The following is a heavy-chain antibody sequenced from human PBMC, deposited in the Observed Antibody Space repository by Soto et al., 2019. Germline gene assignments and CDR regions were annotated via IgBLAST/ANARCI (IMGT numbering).Heavy chain of an antibody. D-gene: IGHD3-22*01. CDR1: GFTFSRHG. J-gene: IGHJ6*02. Sequence: GGSLRLCCEASGFTFSRHGMHWVRQAPGKGLEWVAVVWYNGDDKYYVDSVKGRFTISRDNSKKTLFLQMNSLRVDDTAVYYCARDMSVGGYYGMDVWGQGTTVTVSS. CDR3: ARDMSVGGYYGMDV. CDR2: VWYNGDDK. V-gene: IGHV3-33*01.